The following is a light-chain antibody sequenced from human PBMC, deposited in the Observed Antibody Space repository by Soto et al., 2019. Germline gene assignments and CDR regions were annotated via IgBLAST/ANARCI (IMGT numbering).Light chain of an antibody. CDR2: DAS. CDR1: QSVTSSN. Sequence: VLTQSPGTLSLSPGEGATLSRRASQSVTSSNLAWYQQKPGQAPRLLIYDASIRASGIPDRFSGSGSGTDFILTISRLEPADFAVYYCQQYGTSPVTFGQGTKLEIK. V-gene: IGKV3-20*01. CDR3: QQYGTSPVT. J-gene: IGKJ2*01.